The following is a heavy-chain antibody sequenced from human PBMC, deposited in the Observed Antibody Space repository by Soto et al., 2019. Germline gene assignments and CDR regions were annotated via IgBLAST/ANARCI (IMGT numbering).Heavy chain of an antibody. CDR2: ILYGGTT. J-gene: IGHJ5*02. CDR3: AWRIRDDYGQSWFDP. V-gene: IGHV4-39*01. CDR1: GGSINSSGSY. D-gene: IGHD4-17*01. Sequence: SETLSLTCTVSGGSINSSGSYWGWIRQPPGKGLEWIANILYGGTTYYNLSLKSRVTISVDTSKNQFSLRLSSVTAADTAVYYFAWRIRDDYGQSWFDPWGQGTLVNVSS.